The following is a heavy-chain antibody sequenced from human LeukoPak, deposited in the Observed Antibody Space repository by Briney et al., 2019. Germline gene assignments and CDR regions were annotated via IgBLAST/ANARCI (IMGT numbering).Heavy chain of an antibody. D-gene: IGHD3-3*01. CDR2: ISGSGGST. J-gene: IGHJ4*02. CDR1: GFTFSSYA. CDR3: AKAAYYDFWSGSIGGFDY. V-gene: IGHV3-23*01. Sequence: GGSLRLSCAASGFTFSSYAMSWVRQAPGKGLEWVSAISGSGGSTYYADSVKGRFTIPRDNSKNTLYLQMNSLRAEDTAVYYCAKAAYYDFWSGSIGGFDYWGQGTLVTVSS.